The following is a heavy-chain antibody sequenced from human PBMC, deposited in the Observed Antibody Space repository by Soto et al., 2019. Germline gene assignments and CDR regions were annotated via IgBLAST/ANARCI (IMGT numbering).Heavy chain of an antibody. CDR1: GFTFSNAW. D-gene: IGHD3-3*01. J-gene: IGHJ4*02. CDR2: IKSKTDGGTT. CDR3: TTDENDFWSGYNDFDY. V-gene: IGHV3-15*01. Sequence: EVQLVESGGGLVKPGGSLRLSCGASGFTFSNAWMSWVRQAPGKGLEWVGRIKSKTDGGTTDYAAPVKGRFTISRDDSKNTLYLQMNSLKTEDTAVYYCTTDENDFWSGYNDFDYWGQGTLVTVSS.